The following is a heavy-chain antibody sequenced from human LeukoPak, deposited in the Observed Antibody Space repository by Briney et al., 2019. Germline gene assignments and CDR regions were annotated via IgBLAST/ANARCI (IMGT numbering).Heavy chain of an antibody. CDR3: AKDHHIPGIAAAD. V-gene: IGHV3-23*01. Sequence: PGGSLRLFCAASGFTFSSYAMSWVRQAPGKGLEWVSAISGSGGSTYYADSVKGRFTISRDNSKNTLYLQMNSLRAEDTAVYYCAKDHHIPGIAAADWGQGTLVTVSS. CDR1: GFTFSSYA. CDR2: ISGSGGST. J-gene: IGHJ4*02. D-gene: IGHD6-13*01.